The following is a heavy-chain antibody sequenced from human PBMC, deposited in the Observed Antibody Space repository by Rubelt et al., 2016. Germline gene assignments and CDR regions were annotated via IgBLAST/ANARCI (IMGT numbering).Heavy chain of an antibody. Sequence: QVQLQQWGAGLLKPSETLSLTCAVYGGSFSGYYWSWIRQPPGKGLEWIGEINHSGSTNYNPSLKSRVTLSVATSKNQVSLKLSSVTAADTAVYYCARGGRYYGSGSYQRHNWFDPWGQGTLVTVSS. J-gene: IGHJ5*02. CDR3: ARGGRYYGSGSYQRHNWFDP. V-gene: IGHV4-34*01. CDR2: INHSGST. CDR1: GGSFSGYY. D-gene: IGHD3-10*01.